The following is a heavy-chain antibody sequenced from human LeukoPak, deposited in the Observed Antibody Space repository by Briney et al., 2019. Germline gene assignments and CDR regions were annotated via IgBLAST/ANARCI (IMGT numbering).Heavy chain of an antibody. Sequence: SKTLSLTCTVSGGSISSYYWSWIRQPPGKGLEWIGYIYYSGSTNYNPSLKSRVTISVDTSKNQFSLKLSSVTAADTAVYYCAKGGYSSGYTPGVYYFDYWGQGTLVTVSS. J-gene: IGHJ4*02. V-gene: IGHV4-59*08. CDR3: AKGGYSSGYTPGVYYFDY. CDR2: IYYSGST. D-gene: IGHD3-22*01. CDR1: GGSISSYY.